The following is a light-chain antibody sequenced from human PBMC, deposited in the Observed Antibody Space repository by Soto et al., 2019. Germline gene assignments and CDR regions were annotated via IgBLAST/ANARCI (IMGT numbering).Light chain of an antibody. V-gene: IGKV1-5*03. Sequence: DIQMTQSPSTLSASVGDRVTITCRASQSISSWLAWYQQKPGKAPKLLIYKASSLESGVPSRFSGSGSGTEFTLTISSLQPDDFATYYCQLSGATFGQGTRLEIK. CDR3: QLSGAT. CDR1: QSISSW. J-gene: IGKJ5*01. CDR2: KAS.